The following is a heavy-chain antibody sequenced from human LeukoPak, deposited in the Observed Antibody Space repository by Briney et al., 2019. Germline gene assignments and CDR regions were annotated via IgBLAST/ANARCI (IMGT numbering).Heavy chain of an antibody. CDR1: GGSISSYY. V-gene: IGHV4-59*01. Sequence: PSETLSLTCTVSGGSISSYYWSWIRQPPEKGLEWIGYIYYSGSTNYNPSLRSRVTISVDTSKNQFSLKLGSVTAADTAVYYCATSPRRALANWFDPWGQGTLVTVSS. CDR3: ATSPRRALANWFDP. CDR2: IYYSGST. D-gene: IGHD3-3*02. J-gene: IGHJ5*02.